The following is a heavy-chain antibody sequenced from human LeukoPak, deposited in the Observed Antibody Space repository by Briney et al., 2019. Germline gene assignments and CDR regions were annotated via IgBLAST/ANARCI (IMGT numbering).Heavy chain of an antibody. CDR2: ISDNGGST. V-gene: IGHV3-23*01. CDR1: GFTFSSYA. Sequence: SGGSLRLSCAASGFTFSSYAMSWVRQAPGKGLEWVSVISDNGGSTYYADSVKGRFTISRDNSKNTLYLQMNSLRAEDTAVYYCARDTAMVQYFDYWGQGTLVTVSS. D-gene: IGHD5-18*01. CDR3: ARDTAMVQYFDY. J-gene: IGHJ4*02.